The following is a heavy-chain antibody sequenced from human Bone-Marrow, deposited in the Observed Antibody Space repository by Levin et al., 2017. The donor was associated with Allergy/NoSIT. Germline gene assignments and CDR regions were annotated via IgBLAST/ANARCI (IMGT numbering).Heavy chain of an antibody. D-gene: IGHD1-26*01. CDR2: FDPEDGET. J-gene: IGHJ6*02. CDR3: ATARVGAIPPAYYYYGMDV. CDR1: GYTLTELS. Sequence: ASVKVSCKVSGYTLTELSMHWVRQAPGKGLEWMGGFDPEDGETIYAQKFQGRVTMTEDTSTDTAYMELSSLRSEDTAVYYCATARVGAIPPAYYYYGMDVWGQGTTVTVSS. V-gene: IGHV1-24*01.